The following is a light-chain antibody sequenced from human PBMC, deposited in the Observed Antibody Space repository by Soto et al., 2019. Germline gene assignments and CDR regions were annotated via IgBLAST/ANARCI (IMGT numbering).Light chain of an antibody. V-gene: IGLV1-40*01. CDR3: QSYDSSLKEV. CDR1: RSNIGAGYD. Sequence: QSVLTQPLSVSGAPGQRVTISCTGSRSNIGAGYDVHWYQQLPGTAPKLLIYVNSNRPSGVPDRFSASKSGTSASLAITGLQADDEADYYCQSYDSSLKEVFGTGTKLTVL. J-gene: IGLJ1*01. CDR2: VNS.